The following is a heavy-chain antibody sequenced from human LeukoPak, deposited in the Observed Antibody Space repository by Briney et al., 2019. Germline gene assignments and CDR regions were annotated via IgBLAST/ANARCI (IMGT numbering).Heavy chain of an antibody. J-gene: IGHJ6*03. Sequence: SETLSLTCTVSGGSISSYYWSWIRQPPGKGLEWIGYIYYSGSTNYNPSLKSRVTISVDTSKNQFSPKLSSVTAADTAVYYCARVRMGVPAAIDYYYYTDVWGKGTTVTISS. CDR1: GGSISSYY. CDR2: IYYSGST. CDR3: ARVRMGVPAAIDYYYYTDV. D-gene: IGHD2-2*02. V-gene: IGHV4-59*01.